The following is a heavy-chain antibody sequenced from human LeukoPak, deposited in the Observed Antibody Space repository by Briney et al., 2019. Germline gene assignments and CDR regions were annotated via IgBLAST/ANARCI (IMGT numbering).Heavy chain of an antibody. V-gene: IGHV4-59*01. D-gene: IGHD3-16*01. CDR1: GGSISSYY. CDR2: IYYSGST. CDR3: ARRTLTFGGGGFDY. Sequence: PSETLSLTCTVSGGSISSYYWSWIRQPPGKGLESIGYIYYSGSTNYNPSLKSRVTISVDTSKNQFSLKLSSVTAADTAVYYCARRTLTFGGGGFDYWGQGTLVTVSS. J-gene: IGHJ4*02.